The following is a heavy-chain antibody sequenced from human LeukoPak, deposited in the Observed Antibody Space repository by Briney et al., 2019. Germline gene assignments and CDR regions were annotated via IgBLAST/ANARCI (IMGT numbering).Heavy chain of an antibody. CDR1: GYTFTSYG. D-gene: IGHD6-19*01. Sequence: ASVRVSCKASGYTFTSYGISWVRQAPGQGLEWMGWISAYNGNTNYAQKLQGRVTMTTDTSTSTAYMELRSLRSDDTAVYYCARSEGIIAVAGPYDYWGQGTLVTVSS. V-gene: IGHV1-18*01. CDR3: ARSEGIIAVAGPYDY. CDR2: ISAYNGNT. J-gene: IGHJ4*02.